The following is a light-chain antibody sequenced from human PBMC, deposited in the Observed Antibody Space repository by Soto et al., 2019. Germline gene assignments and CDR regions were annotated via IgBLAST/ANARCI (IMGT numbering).Light chain of an antibody. V-gene: IGKV3-20*01. CDR3: QQYGSSPVP. CDR1: RLVTNSY. CDR2: GAS. Sequence: EIVLTQSPGTLSLSPGERATLSCRADRLVTNSYLAWYQQKPGQAPSLLIYGASRRATGIPGRFSGSGSGTDFTLTISRLEPEDCAVYFCQQYGSSPVPFGQGTRLEIK. J-gene: IGKJ5*01.